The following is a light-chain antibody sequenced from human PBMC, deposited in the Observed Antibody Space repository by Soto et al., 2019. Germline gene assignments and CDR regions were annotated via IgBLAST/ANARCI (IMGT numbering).Light chain of an antibody. CDR3: SSYTSSSTLHYV. V-gene: IGLV2-14*01. CDR1: SSDVGGYNY. J-gene: IGLJ1*01. CDR2: DVS. Sequence: QSALPQPASVSGSPGQSITISCTGTSSDVGGYNYVSWYQQHPGKAPKLMIYDVSNRPSGVSNRFSGSKSGNTASLTISGLQAEDEADYYCSSYTSSSTLHYVFGTGTKVTVL.